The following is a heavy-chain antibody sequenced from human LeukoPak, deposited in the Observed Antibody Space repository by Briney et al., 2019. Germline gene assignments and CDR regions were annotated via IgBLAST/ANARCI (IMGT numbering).Heavy chain of an antibody. CDR3: AKGTSAYMVREVVVDY. CDR2: ISGSGGST. Sequence: PGGSLRLSCAASGFTFSSYAMSWVRQAPGKGLEWVSAISGSGGSTYYADSVKGRFTISRDNSKNTLYLQMNSLRAEDTAVYYCAKGTSAYMVREVVVDYWGQGTLVTVSS. D-gene: IGHD3-10*01. V-gene: IGHV3-23*01. J-gene: IGHJ4*02. CDR1: GFTFSSYA.